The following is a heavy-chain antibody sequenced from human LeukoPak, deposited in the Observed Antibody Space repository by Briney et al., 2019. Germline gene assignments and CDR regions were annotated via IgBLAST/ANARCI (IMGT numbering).Heavy chain of an antibody. CDR3: ARHYHGDYVFAF. J-gene: IGHJ4*02. CDR1: GFTFNSYT. D-gene: IGHD4-17*01. CDR2: ISGSGTNI. V-gene: IGHV3-21*01. Sequence: GGSLRLSCAASGFTFNSYTMNWISQAPGGGLEWVSSISGSGTNIYYADSVKGRFNISRDNAENSLSLQMNSLRADDTAVYYCARHYHGDYVFAFWGQGTLVTVSS.